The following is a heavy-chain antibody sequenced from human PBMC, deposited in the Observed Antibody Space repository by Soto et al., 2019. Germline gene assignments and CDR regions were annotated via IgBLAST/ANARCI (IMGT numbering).Heavy chain of an antibody. D-gene: IGHD5-12*01. Sequence: SETLSLTSTVSGGSISSSSYYWGRIRQPPGKGLEWIGSIYYSGSTYYNPSLKSRVTISVDTSKNQFSLKLSSVPAADTAVYYCAKHNKGGYEEEVDYWGQGTLVTVSS. CDR1: GGSISSSSYY. CDR3: AKHNKGGYEEEVDY. J-gene: IGHJ4*02. CDR2: IYYSGST. V-gene: IGHV4-39*01.